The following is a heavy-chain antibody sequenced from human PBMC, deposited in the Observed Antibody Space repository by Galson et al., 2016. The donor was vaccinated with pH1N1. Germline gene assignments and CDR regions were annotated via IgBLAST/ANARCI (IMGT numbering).Heavy chain of an antibody. J-gene: IGHJ6*02. Sequence: SVKVSCKASGGTLSRHTISWVRQAPGQGLEWMGRILPIVPPPNYAQKLQGRVTIIADRFTSTVSMELSGLTSDDTAVYYCATETGSSGMDVWDQGTTVTVSS. V-gene: IGHV1-69*08. CDR1: GGTLSRHT. D-gene: IGHD3-10*01. CDR2: ILPIVPPP. CDR3: ATETGSSGMDV.